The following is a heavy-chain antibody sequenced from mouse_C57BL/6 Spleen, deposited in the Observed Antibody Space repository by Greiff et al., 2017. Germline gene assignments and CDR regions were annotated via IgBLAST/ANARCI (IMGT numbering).Heavy chain of an antibody. CDR3: ALAVVANYYAMDD. CDR2: IDPEDGET. J-gene: IGHJ4*01. CDR1: GFNITDYY. Sequence: EVQLQQSGAELVKPGASVKLSCTASGFNITDYYMHWVKQRTEQGLEWIGRIDPEDGETKYAPKFQGKATITADTPSNTAYLQLSSLTSEDTAVYYCALAVVANYYAMDDWGQGTSVTVSS. V-gene: IGHV14-2*01. D-gene: IGHD1-1*02.